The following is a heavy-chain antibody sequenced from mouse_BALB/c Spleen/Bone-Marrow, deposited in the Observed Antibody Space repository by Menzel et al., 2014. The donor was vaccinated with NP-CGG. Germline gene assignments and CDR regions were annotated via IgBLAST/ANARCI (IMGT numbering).Heavy chain of an antibody. CDR3: ARLGYYGSFAY. CDR2: INPDSNTI. J-gene: IGHJ3*01. Sequence: EVKLQESGGGLVQPGGSLKLSCAASGFDFSGFWMSWVRQAPGRGLEWIGEINPDSNTINYSPSLKDKFIISRDSAKNTLYLQMSKVRSEDTALYYCARLGYYGSFAYWGQGTLVTVSA. D-gene: IGHD1-2*01. CDR1: GFDFSGFW. V-gene: IGHV4-1*02.